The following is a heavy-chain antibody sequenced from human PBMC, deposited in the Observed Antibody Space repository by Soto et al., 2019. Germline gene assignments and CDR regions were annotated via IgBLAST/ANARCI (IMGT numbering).Heavy chain of an antibody. CDR3: ARDRSTLRFGYSWSSVDY. CDR1: GYTFTSYY. D-gene: IGHD3-22*01. V-gene: IGHV1-46*01. Sequence: QVQLVQSGAEVKKPGASVKVSCKASGYTFTSYYMHWVRQAPGQGLEWMGIINPSGGSTSYAQKFQGRVTMTRDTSTSTVYMELSSLRSEDTAVYYCARDRSTLRFGYSWSSVDYWCQGTLVTVSS. CDR2: INPSGGST. J-gene: IGHJ4*02.